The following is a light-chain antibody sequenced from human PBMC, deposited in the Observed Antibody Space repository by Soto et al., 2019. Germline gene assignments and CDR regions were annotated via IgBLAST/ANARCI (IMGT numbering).Light chain of an antibody. CDR1: QSVRTY. CDR3: QQGYSSPHA. J-gene: IGKJ2*01. Sequence: DIQMTQSPSSLSTSVGGRVTITCRASQSVRTYLNWYQQKPGKPPKLLISGSSRLQGGVPSRFSGSGSGTDFTLIISSLQPEDVATYYCQQGYSSPHAVGQGTKVDIK. V-gene: IGKV1-39*01. CDR2: GSS.